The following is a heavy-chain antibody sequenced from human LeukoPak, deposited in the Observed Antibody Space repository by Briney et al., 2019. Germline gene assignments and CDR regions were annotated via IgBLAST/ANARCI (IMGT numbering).Heavy chain of an antibody. J-gene: IGHJ3*02. CDR1: GDSFSSHF. V-gene: IGHV4-59*11. CDR2: ISYIGST. D-gene: IGHD4-17*01. CDR3: ARDLVTVTKGFDI. Sequence: PSETLSLTCTVSGDSFSSHFWSWIRQPPGKGLEWIGYISYIGSTNYNPSLKSRVTISIDTSKNQFSLKLSSVTAANTAVYYCARDLVTVTKGFDIWGQGTMVSVSS.